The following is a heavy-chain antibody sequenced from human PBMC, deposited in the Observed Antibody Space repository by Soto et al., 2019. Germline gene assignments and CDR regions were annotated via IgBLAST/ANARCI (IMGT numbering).Heavy chain of an antibody. D-gene: IGHD3-16*01. Sequence: DVQLLESGGGLAQRGGSLRLSCAASGFSFSTYGMTWVRQAPGKGLEWVSYGGSGGSTYYADSVKGRFTISRDNSKNTGYLHMNSLRAEDTAVYYCVKFRGRAYHYYYMDVWGNGTTVTVSS. V-gene: IGHV3-23*01. CDR3: VKFRGRAYHYYYMDV. J-gene: IGHJ6*03. CDR2: YGGSGGST. CDR1: GFSFSTYG.